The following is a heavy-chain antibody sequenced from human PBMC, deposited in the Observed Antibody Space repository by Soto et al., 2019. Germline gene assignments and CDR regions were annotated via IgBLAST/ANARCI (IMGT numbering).Heavy chain of an antibody. CDR1: GGSISSGGYY. CDR2: IYYSGST. CDR3: ASARTAARRGFVY. J-gene: IGHJ4*02. V-gene: IGHV4-31*03. Sequence: SETLSLTCTVSGGSISSGGYYWSWIRQHPGKGLEWIGYIYYSGSTYYNPSLKSRVTISVDTSKNQFSLKLSSVTAADTAVSCCASARTAARRGFVYWGQGTLVTVSS. D-gene: IGHD6-6*01.